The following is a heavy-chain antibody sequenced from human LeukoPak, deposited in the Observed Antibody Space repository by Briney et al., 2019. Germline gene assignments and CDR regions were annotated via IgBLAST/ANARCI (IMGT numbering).Heavy chain of an antibody. CDR2: IYPGDSDT. CDR1: GYSFTSYW. CDR3: ARTLTIVHGWFDP. V-gene: IGHV5-51*01. D-gene: IGHD3-16*02. Sequence: GESLKISCKGSGYSFTSYWIGWARQMPGKGLEWMGIIYPGDSDTRYSPSFQGQVTISADKSISTAYLQWSSLKASDTAMYYCARTLTIVHGWFDPWGQGTLVTVSS. J-gene: IGHJ5*02.